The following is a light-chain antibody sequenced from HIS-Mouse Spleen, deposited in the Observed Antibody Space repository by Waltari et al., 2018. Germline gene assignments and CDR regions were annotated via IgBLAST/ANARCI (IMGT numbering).Light chain of an antibody. Sequence: SYELTQPPSVSVSPGQTARITAAGDELPKQYAYWYQQKSGQAPVLVIYEDSKRPSGIPERFSGSSSGTMATLTISGAQVEDEADYYCYSTDSSGNHRVFGGGTKLTVL. CDR1: ELPKQY. V-gene: IGLV3-10*01. CDR3: YSTDSSGNHRV. CDR2: EDS. J-gene: IGLJ2*01.